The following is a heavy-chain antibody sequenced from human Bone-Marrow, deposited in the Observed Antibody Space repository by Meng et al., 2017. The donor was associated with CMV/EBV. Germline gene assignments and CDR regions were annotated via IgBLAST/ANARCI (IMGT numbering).Heavy chain of an antibody. V-gene: IGHV3-21*01. D-gene: IGHD3-3*01. J-gene: IGHJ6*02. CDR2: ISSSSSYI. CDR1: GFTFSSYS. Sequence: GESLKISCAASGFTFSSYSMNWVRQAPGKGLEWVSSISSSSSYIYYADSVKGRFTISRDNAKNSLYLQMNSLRAEDTAAYYCARDFSYGMDVWGQGTTVTVSS. CDR3: ARDFSYGMDV.